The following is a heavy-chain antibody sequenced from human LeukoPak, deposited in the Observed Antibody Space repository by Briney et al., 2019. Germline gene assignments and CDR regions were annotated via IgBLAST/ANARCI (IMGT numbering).Heavy chain of an antibody. CDR2: ISSSSSYI. Sequence: GGSLRLSCAASGFTFSTYSMNWVRQAPGKGLEWVSSISSSSSYIYYADSVKGRFTISRDNAKNSLYLQMNSLRAEDTAVYYCARDGRGERAVYYYYGMDDWGQGTTVTVSS. D-gene: IGHD1-1*01. CDR1: GFTFSTYS. CDR3: ARDGRGERAVYYYYGMDD. V-gene: IGHV3-21*01. J-gene: IGHJ6*02.